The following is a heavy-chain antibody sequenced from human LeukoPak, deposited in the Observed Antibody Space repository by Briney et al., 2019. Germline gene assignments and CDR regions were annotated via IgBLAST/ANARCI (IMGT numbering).Heavy chain of an antibody. Sequence: ASVKVSCKASGFTFTSSDINWVRQATGQGLEWMGWMNPNSGNTGYAQKFQGRGTMTWNTSITTAYMELRSLRSEDTAAYYCARVAVGRGIVAAGPITKEFYYYYMDVWGKGTPVTISS. V-gene: IGHV1-8*01. CDR3: ARVAVGRGIVAAGPITKEFYYYYMDV. J-gene: IGHJ6*03. CDR2: MNPNSGNT. CDR1: GFTFTSSD. D-gene: IGHD6-13*01.